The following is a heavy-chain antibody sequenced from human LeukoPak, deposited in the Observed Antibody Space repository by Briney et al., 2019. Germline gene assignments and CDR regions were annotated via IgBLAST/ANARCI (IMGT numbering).Heavy chain of an antibody. J-gene: IGHJ4*02. CDR3: ARDLVPDGAPGY. Sequence: ASVKVSCKASGYTFTSYGISWVRQAPGRGLEWMGWISAYNGNTNYAQKLQGRVTMTTDTSTSTAYMELRSLRSDDTAVYYCARDLVPDGAPGYWGQGTLVTVSS. D-gene: IGHD4-17*01. CDR2: ISAYNGNT. CDR1: GYTFTSYG. V-gene: IGHV1-18*01.